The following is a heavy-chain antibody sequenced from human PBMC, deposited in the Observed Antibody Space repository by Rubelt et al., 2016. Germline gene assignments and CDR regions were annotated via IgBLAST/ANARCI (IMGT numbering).Heavy chain of an antibody. J-gene: IGHJ6*02. V-gene: IGHV3-66*01. Sequence: GKGLEWVSVIYSGGSTYYADSVKGRFTISRDNSKNTLYLQMNSVRAEDTAVYYCARGNYYYGMDVWGQGTTVTVSS. CDR2: IYSGGST. CDR3: ARGNYYYGMDV.